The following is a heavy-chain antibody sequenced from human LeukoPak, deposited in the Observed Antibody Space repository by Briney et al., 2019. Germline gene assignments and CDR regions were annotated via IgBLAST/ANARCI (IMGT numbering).Heavy chain of an antibody. CDR1: GDSMSNYY. CDR2: IYYSGST. D-gene: IGHD3-22*01. J-gene: IGHJ4*02. Sequence: KTSETLSLTCAVSGDSMSNYYWRGIRQRPGKGLECIGYIYYSGSTNYHPSLKSRVTISVDTSKSQFSLKLSSVTAADTALYYCARVGNRDSRGYYWGFDFWGQGTLVTVSS. CDR3: ARVGNRDSRGYYWGFDF. V-gene: IGHV4-59*08.